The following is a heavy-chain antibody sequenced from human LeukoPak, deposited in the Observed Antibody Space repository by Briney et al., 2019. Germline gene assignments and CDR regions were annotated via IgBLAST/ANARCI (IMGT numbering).Heavy chain of an antibody. D-gene: IGHD1-26*01. CDR3: ARSVGGSYPYSDY. Sequence: GGSLRLSCAASEFTFSSYSMHWVRQAPGKGLEWVAVISYDGSDKYYAASVRGRFTICRDNSKNTLCLQMNSLRPEDTAVYYCARSVGGSYPYSDYWGQGTLVTVSS. J-gene: IGHJ4*02. V-gene: IGHV3-30*04. CDR2: ISYDGSDK. CDR1: EFTFSSYS.